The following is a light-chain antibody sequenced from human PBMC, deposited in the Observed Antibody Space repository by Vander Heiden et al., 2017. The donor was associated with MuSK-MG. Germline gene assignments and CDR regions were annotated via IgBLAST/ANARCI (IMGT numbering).Light chain of an antibody. Sequence: EIVLTQSPGTLSLSPGERATLSCRASQSVLSSQVAWYQQKPGQAPRVLIFGAATRATGIPDRFSGGESGTDFTLTISRLEPEDFAVYYCQHYGSSPWTFGQGTKVEIK. CDR1: QSVLSSQ. CDR2: GAA. V-gene: IGKV3-20*01. J-gene: IGKJ1*01. CDR3: QHYGSSPWT.